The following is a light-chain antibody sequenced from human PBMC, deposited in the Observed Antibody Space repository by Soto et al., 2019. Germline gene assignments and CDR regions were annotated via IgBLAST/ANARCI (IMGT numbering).Light chain of an antibody. Sequence: SYELTQSPSVSVAPGQTVSITCGGSSIGSKSVHWYQQKPGQAPVLVVYDDSDRRSGIPERFSGSNSGNTATLTITRVEAGDEADYHCQVWDTRSEHYVFGAGTK. CDR3: QVWDTRSEHYV. J-gene: IGLJ1*01. V-gene: IGLV3-21*02. CDR2: DDS. CDR1: SIGSKS.